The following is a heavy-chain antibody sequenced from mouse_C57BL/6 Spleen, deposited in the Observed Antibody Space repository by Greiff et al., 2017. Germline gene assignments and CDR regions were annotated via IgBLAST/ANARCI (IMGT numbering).Heavy chain of an antibody. J-gene: IGHJ2*01. Sequence: EVQVVESGPGMVKPSQSLSLTCTVTGYSITSGYDWHWIRHFPGNKLEWMGYISYSGSTNYNPSLKSRISITHDTSKNHFFLKLNSVTTEDTATYYCARGGYYGSSYFDYWGQGTTLTVSS. CDR2: ISYSGST. V-gene: IGHV3-1*01. D-gene: IGHD1-1*01. CDR1: GYSITSGYD. CDR3: ARGGYYGSSYFDY.